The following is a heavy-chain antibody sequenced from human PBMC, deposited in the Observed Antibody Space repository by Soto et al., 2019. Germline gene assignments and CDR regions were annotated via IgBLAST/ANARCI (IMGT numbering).Heavy chain of an antibody. Sequence: PSETLSLTCAVYGGSFSDYFWSWIRQPPGKGLEWIGEINHSGTTNYNPSLKSRVTISVDKSKNQFSLKLSSVTAADTAVYYCASRIAAAGDQIDYWGQGTLVTVSS. CDR3: ASRIAAAGDQIDY. J-gene: IGHJ4*02. CDR2: INHSGTT. D-gene: IGHD6-13*01. CDR1: GGSFSDYF. V-gene: IGHV4-34*01.